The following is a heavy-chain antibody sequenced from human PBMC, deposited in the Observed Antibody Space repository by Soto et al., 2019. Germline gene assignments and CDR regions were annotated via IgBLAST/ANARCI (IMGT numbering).Heavy chain of an antibody. Sequence: PSETLSLTCTVSGGSISSYYWSWIRQPPGKGLEWIGYIYYSGSTNYNPSLKSRVTISVNTSKNQFSLKLSSVTAADTAVYYCARHAGTTFYYYYMDVWGKGTTVTVSS. CDR2: IYYSGST. V-gene: IGHV4-59*08. CDR3: ARHAGTTFYYYYMDV. D-gene: IGHD1-7*01. J-gene: IGHJ6*03. CDR1: GGSISSYY.